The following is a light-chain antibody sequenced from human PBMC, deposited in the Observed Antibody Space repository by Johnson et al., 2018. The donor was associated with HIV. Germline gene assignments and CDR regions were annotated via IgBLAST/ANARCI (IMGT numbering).Light chain of an antibody. V-gene: IGLV1-51*01. J-gene: IGLJ1*01. CDR1: NSNIGNNY. CDR3: GTWDILLSFYV. CDR2: DND. Sequence: QSILTQPPSVSAAPGQKVTISCSGNNSNIGNNYVSWYQQLPGTAPKLLIYDNDKRPSGIPDRFSGSKSGPSATLGITGLQTGDEADYYCGTWDILLSFYVFGTGTKVTVL.